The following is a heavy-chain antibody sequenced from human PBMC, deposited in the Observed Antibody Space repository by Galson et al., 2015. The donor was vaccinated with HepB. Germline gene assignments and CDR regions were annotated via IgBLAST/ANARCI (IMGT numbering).Heavy chain of an antibody. J-gene: IGHJ6*02. Sequence: SVKVSCKASGYTFTSYGISWVRQAPGQGLEWMGWISAYIGNTNYAQKLQGRVTMTTDTSTSTAYMELRSLRSDDTAVYYCARETSILRYFDWPYFGYYYYGMDVWGQGTTVTVSS. CDR3: ARETSILRYFDWPYFGYYYYGMDV. V-gene: IGHV1-18*04. CDR1: GYTFTSYG. CDR2: ISAYIGNT. D-gene: IGHD3-9*01.